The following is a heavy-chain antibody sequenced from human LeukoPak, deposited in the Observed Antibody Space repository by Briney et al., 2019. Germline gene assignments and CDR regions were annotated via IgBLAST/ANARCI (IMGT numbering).Heavy chain of an antibody. D-gene: IGHD3-22*01. CDR2: ISSSGSTI. J-gene: IGHJ4*02. CDR1: GFTFSSYE. CDR3: ARDTYYYDSSGYTYFDY. V-gene: IGHV3-48*03. Sequence: PGGSLRLSCAASGFTFSSYEMNWVRQAPGKGLEWVSYISSSGSTIYYADSVKGRFTISRDNAKNSLYLQMNSLRAEDTAVYYCARDTYYYDSSGYTYFDYWGQGTLVTVPS.